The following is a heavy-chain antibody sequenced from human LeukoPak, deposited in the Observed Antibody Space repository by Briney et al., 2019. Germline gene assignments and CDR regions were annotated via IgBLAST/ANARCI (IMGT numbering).Heavy chain of an antibody. J-gene: IGHJ6*02. Sequence: ASVKVSCKAPGYTFTRYDINWVRQATRQALEWMGWMNPNSGNTGYAQKFQGRVTMTRNTSISTAYMELSSLRSEDTAVYYCARGLFEDIVASPHYGMDVWGQGTTVTVSS. D-gene: IGHD5-12*01. CDR2: MNPNSGNT. CDR3: ARGLFEDIVASPHYGMDV. V-gene: IGHV1-8*01. CDR1: GYTFTRYD.